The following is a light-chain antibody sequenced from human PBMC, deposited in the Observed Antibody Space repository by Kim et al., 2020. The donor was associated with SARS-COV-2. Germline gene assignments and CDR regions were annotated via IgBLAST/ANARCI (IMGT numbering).Light chain of an antibody. CDR3: NSRDSSGSRV. CDR2: GTK. J-gene: IGLJ1*01. CDR1: SLRSYY. V-gene: IGLV3-19*01. Sequence: VALGQAVRITCQGDSLRSYYASWYQQKPGQAPVLVMYGTKNRPSGIPDRFSGSSSGNTASLTITGAQGEDEADYYCNSRDSSGSRVFGTGTKVTVL.